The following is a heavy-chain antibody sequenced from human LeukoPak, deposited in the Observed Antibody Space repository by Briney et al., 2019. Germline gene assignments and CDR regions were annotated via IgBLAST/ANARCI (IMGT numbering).Heavy chain of an antibody. D-gene: IGHD6-6*01. Sequence: GGCLRLSCAASGFTFSNAWMSWVRQAPGKGLEWVGRIKSKTDGGTTDYAAPVKGRFTISRDDSKNTLYLQMNSLKTEDTAVYYCTTVTLRVRSIVARAYWGQGTLVTVSS. CDR2: IKSKTDGGTT. CDR1: GFTFSNAW. J-gene: IGHJ4*02. V-gene: IGHV3-15*01. CDR3: TTVTLRVRSIVARAY.